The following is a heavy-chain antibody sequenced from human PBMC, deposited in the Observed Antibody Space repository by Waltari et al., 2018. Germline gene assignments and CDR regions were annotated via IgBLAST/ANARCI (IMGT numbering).Heavy chain of an antibody. CDR3: ARGIAAAEKVGY. J-gene: IGHJ4*02. Sequence: QVQLVESGGGVVQPGRSLRLSCAASGFTFSSYAMHWVRQAPGKGLELVAVIAYDGSDKYYAGAVKGRFTIARDNSKNTLYLQMNSLRAEDTAVYYCARGIAAAEKVGYWGQGTLVTVSS. CDR1: GFTFSSYA. D-gene: IGHD6-13*01. V-gene: IGHV3-30*01. CDR2: IAYDGSDK.